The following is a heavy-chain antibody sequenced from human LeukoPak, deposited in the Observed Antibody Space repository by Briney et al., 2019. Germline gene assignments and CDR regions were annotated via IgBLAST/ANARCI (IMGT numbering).Heavy chain of an antibody. CDR1: GGSFSGYY. Sequence: SETLSLTCAVYGGSFSGYYWSWIRQPPGKGLEWIGYIYYSGSTNYNPSLKSRVTISVDTSKNQFSLKLSSVTAADTAVYYCARAPPRFLEWLQVPAGCDAFDIWGQGTMVTVSS. D-gene: IGHD3-3*01. CDR2: IYYSGST. J-gene: IGHJ3*02. V-gene: IGHV4-59*01. CDR3: ARAPPRFLEWLQVPAGCDAFDI.